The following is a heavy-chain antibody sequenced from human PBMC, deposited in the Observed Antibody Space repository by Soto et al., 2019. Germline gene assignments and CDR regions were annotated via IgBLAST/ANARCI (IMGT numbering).Heavy chain of an antibody. V-gene: IGHV4-31*03. CDR1: GGSISSGGYY. CDR2: IYYSGST. Sequence: LSLTCTVSGGSISSGGYYWSWIRQHPGKGLEWIGYIYYSGSTYYNPSLKSRVTISVDTSKNQFSLKLSSVTAADTAVYYCARGGYYYDSSGYSEYFQHWGQGTLVTVSS. J-gene: IGHJ1*01. CDR3: ARGGYYYDSSGYSEYFQH. D-gene: IGHD3-22*01.